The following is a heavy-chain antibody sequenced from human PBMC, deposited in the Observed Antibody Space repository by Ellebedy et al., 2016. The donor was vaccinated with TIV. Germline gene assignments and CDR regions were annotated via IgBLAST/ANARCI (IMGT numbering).Heavy chain of an antibody. J-gene: IGHJ6*02. CDR3: AREWFGAVDDYYHYYGIDV. Sequence: MPSETLSLTCTVSGGSISSYYWNWIPKPPGKGLEWIGYSYYSGSTNYNPSLQSRVTISVDTSKNQFSLQLTSVTAADTAVYYCAREWFGAVDDYYHYYGIDVWGQGTTVTVSS. CDR1: GGSISSYY. D-gene: IGHD3-3*01. V-gene: IGHV4-59*08. CDR2: SYYSGST.